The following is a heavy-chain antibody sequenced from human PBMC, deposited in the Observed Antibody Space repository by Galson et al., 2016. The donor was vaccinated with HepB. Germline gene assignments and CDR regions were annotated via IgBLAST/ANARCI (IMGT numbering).Heavy chain of an antibody. CDR2: INPSGGST. CDR1: GYTFTSYY. D-gene: IGHD3/OR15-3a*01. V-gene: IGHV1-46*01. J-gene: IGHJ4*02. Sequence: SVKVSCKASGYTFTSYYMHWVRQAPGQGLEWMGIINPSGGSTSYAQKFQGRVTVTRDTSTGTVYMELSSLRSEDTAVYYCARGTGTGGYFGYWGQGTLVTVSS. CDR3: ARGTGTGGYFGY.